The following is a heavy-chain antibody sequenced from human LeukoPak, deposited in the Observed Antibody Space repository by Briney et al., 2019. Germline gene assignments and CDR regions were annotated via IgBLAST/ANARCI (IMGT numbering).Heavy chain of an antibody. V-gene: IGHV1-18*01. CDR3: AREDYDILTGYPHLYYYYGMDV. J-gene: IGHJ6*02. Sequence: ASVKVSCKASGYTFTSYGISWVRQAPGQGLEWMGWISAYNGNTNYAQKLQGRVTMTTDTSTSTAYMELRSLRSDDTAVYYCAREDYDILTGYPHLYYYYGMDVWGQGTTVTVSS. D-gene: IGHD3-9*01. CDR2: ISAYNGNT. CDR1: GYTFTSYG.